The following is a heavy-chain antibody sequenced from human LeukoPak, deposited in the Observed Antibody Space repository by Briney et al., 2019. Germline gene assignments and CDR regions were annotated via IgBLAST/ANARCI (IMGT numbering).Heavy chain of an antibody. D-gene: IGHD3-3*02. V-gene: IGHV3-7*01. CDR3: ARDGAFRIYDY. CDR2: IKQDGNEK. CDR1: GFTFSSYW. J-gene: IGHJ4*02. Sequence: PGGSLRLSCAASGFTFSSYWMTWVRQAPGKGLEWVASIKQDGNEKYYVDSVKGRFTISRDNARNPLYLQMSSLRADDTAVYYCARDGAFRIYDYWGQGTLVTVSS.